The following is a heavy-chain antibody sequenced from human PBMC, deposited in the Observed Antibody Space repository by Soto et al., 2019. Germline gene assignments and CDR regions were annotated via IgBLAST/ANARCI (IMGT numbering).Heavy chain of an antibody. CDR2: ISYDGSNK. D-gene: IGHD1-1*01. Sequence: GGSLRLSCAASGFTFSSYAMHWVRQAPGKGLEWVAVISYDGSNKYYADSVKGRFTISRDNSKNTLYLQMNSLRAEDTAVYYRARYKSSLLDLTQSFYYWGQGTLVTVSS. CDR3: ARYKSSLLDLTQSFYY. V-gene: IGHV3-30-3*01. J-gene: IGHJ4*02. CDR1: GFTFSSYA.